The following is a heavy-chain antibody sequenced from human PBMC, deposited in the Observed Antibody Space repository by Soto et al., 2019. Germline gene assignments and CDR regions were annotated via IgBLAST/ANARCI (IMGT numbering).Heavy chain of an antibody. CDR3: ARDNWNTV. J-gene: IGHJ3*01. CDR2: VNGDGSST. CDR1: GFTFSNYW. V-gene: IGHV3-74*01. Sequence: GGSLRLSCAASGFTFSNYWMHWVRQAPGKGLVWVSRVNGDGSSTFYAESVKGRFTNSRDNAENTVFLQMDILRAEDTAVYYCARDNWNTVWGQGTVVTVSS. D-gene: IGHD1-20*01.